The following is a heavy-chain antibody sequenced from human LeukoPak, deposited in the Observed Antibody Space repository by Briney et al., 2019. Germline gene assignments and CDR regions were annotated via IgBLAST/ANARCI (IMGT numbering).Heavy chain of an antibody. CDR2: ISGSGGST. CDR1: GFTFSSYG. J-gene: IGHJ5*02. CDR3: AKDGVLLWFGELSRNYNWFDP. V-gene: IGHV3-23*01. Sequence: GGSLRLSCAASGFTFSSYGMSWVRQAPGKGLEWVSAISGSGGSTYYADSVKGRSTISRDNSKNTLYLQMNSLRAEDTAVYYCAKDGVLLWFGELSRNYNWFDPWGQGTLVTVSS. D-gene: IGHD3-10*01.